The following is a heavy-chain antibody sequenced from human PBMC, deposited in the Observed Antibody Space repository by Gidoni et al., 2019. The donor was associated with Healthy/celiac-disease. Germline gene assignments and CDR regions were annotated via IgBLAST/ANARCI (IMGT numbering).Heavy chain of an antibody. J-gene: IGHJ4*02. D-gene: IGHD6-19*01. Sequence: EVQLVESGGGLVQPGGSLGLSCAASGFAFSSYGMRRVRQAPGKGLEWVANIKQDGSEKYYVDSVKGRFTISRDNAKNSLYLQMNSLRAEDTAVYYCARNSGWYTGDYFDYWGQGTLVTVSS. CDR3: ARNSGWYTGDYFDY. V-gene: IGHV3-7*01. CDR2: IKQDGSEK. CDR1: GFAFSSYG.